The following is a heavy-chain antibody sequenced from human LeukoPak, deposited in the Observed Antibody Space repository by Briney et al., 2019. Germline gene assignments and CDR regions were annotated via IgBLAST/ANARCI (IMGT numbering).Heavy chain of an antibody. CDR3: ARHESTPTVPFDI. D-gene: IGHD4-11*01. J-gene: IGHJ3*02. CDR2: SYYSGST. V-gene: IGHV4-39*01. CDR1: GGSISSSFYY. Sequence: SETLSLTCTVSGGSISSSFYYWGWIRQPPGKGLEWIGRSYYSGSTYYNPSLKSRVTISVDTSKNQFSLKLSSVTAADTAVYYCARHESTPTVPFDIWGQGTMVTVSS.